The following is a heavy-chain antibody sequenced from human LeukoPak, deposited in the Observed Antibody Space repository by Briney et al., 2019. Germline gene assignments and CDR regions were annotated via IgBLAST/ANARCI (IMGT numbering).Heavy chain of an antibody. V-gene: IGHV3-23*01. Sequence: GGSLRLSCAASGFTFSSYAMHWVRQAPGKGLEWVSAISGSGGSTYYADSVKGRFTISRDNSKNTLYLQMNSLRAEDTAVYYCAKNWLRYYYYMDVWGKGTTVTVSS. CDR2: ISGSGGST. CDR1: GFTFSSYA. D-gene: IGHD5-12*01. J-gene: IGHJ6*03. CDR3: AKNWLRYYYYMDV.